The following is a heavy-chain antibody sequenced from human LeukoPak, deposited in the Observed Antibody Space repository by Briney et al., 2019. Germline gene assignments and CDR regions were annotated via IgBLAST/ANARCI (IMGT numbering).Heavy chain of an antibody. D-gene: IGHD2-2*01. CDR3: ATDYCSSTSCLS. V-gene: IGHV1-3*01. CDR2: INAGNGNT. Sequence: ASVTVSCKASGYTFTSYGISWVRQAPGQRLEWMGWINAGNGNTKYSQKFQGRVTITRDTSASTAYMELSSLRSEDTAVYYCATDYCSSTSCLSWGQGTMVTVSS. CDR1: GYTFTSYG. J-gene: IGHJ3*01.